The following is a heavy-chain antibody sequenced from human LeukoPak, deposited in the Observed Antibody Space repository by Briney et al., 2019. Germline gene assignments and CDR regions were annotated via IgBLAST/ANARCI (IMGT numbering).Heavy chain of an antibody. D-gene: IGHD3-9*01. CDR1: GFTFSSYS. J-gene: IGHJ2*01. CDR2: ISSSSSYI. V-gene: IGHV3-21*01. CDR3: ARDPTDPDGRYFDWGHWYFDL. Sequence: PGGSLRLSCAASGFTFSSYSMNWVRQAPGKGLEWVSSISSSSSYIYYADSVKGRFTISRDNAKNSLYLQMNSLRAEDTAVYYCARDPTDPDGRYFDWGHWYFDLWGRGTLVTVSS.